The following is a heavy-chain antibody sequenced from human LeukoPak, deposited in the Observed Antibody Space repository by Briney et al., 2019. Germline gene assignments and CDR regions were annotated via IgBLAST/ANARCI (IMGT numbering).Heavy chain of an antibody. CDR3: ARGPYYCSGASCLNWFDP. CDR1: GGSISSYY. J-gene: IGHJ5*02. CDR2: IYYSGST. Sequence: SETLSLTCTVSGGSISSYYWSWIRQPPGKGLEWIGYIYYSGSTNYNPSLKSRVTISVDTSKNQFSLKLNSVTAADTAVYFCARGPYYCSGASCLNWFDPWGQGALVTVSS. V-gene: IGHV4-59*08. D-gene: IGHD2-15*01.